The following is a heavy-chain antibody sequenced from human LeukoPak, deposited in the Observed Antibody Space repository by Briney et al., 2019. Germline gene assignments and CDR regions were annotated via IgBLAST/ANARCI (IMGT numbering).Heavy chain of an antibody. Sequence: SETLSLTCTVSGGSISSYYWSWIRQPPGKGLEWIGYIYYSGSTNYNPSLKSRVTISVATSKNQFSLKLSSVTAADTAVYYCARETNYYDSSGYSDNWFDPWGQGTLVTVSS. CDR2: IYYSGST. J-gene: IGHJ5*02. D-gene: IGHD3-22*01. CDR1: GGSISSYY. V-gene: IGHV4-59*01. CDR3: ARETNYYDSSGYSDNWFDP.